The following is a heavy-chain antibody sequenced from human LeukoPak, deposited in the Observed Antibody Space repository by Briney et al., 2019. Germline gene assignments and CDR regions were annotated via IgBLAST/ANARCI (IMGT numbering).Heavy chain of an antibody. D-gene: IGHD2-2*01. Sequence: KPSETLSLTCTVPGVSISSYYWSWIRQPPGKGPEWIGNIYYSGSTNYNPSLKSRVTISVDTSKNQFSLKLSSVTAADAAVYYCARQGGCSSTSCLNNWFDPWGQGTLVTVSS. V-gene: IGHV4-59*08. CDR2: IYYSGST. J-gene: IGHJ5*02. CDR1: GVSISSYY. CDR3: ARQGGCSSTSCLNNWFDP.